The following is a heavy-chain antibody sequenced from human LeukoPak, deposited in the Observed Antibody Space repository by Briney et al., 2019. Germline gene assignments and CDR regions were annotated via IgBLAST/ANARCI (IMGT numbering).Heavy chain of an antibody. V-gene: IGHV3-74*01. D-gene: IGHD1-26*01. CDR2: INSDGSTT. Sequence: PGGSLRLSCAASGFTFSNYWMHWVRQAPGKGLVWVSGINSDGSTTTYAASVKGRFTSSRDNAKDTLYLQMNSLRAEDTAVYYCARGYSGSYRFDSWGQGTLVTASS. J-gene: IGHJ4*02. CDR1: GFTFSNYW. CDR3: ARGYSGSYRFDS.